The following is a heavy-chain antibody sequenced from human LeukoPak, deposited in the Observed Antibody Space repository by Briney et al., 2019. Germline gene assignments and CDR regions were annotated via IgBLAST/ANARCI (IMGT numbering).Heavy chain of an antibody. CDR1: GFTFSSYA. CDR2: ISDSGGSA. V-gene: IGHV3-23*01. D-gene: IGHD5-18*01. J-gene: IGHJ4*02. CDR3: AKAKSGYSYGLNFDY. Sequence: PGGSLRLSCAASGFTFSSYAMSWVRQAPGKGLEWVSVISDSGGSAYYADSVKGRFTISRDNSKNTLHLQMNSLRAEDTAVYYCAKAKSGYSYGLNFDYWGQGTLVTISS.